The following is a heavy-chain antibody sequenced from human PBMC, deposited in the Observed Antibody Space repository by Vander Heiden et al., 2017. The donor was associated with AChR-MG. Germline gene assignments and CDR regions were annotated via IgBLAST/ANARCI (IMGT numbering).Heavy chain of an antibody. J-gene: IGHJ4*02. Sequence: EVQLLESGGGLVQPGGSLRLSCAASGFTFSSYAMSWVRQAPGKGLEWVSAISGSGTSTYYADSVKGRFTISRDNSKNTLYLQVNSLRAEDTTVYYCAKFFERYCSSTSCSFFDYWGQGTLVTVSS. CDR3: AKFFERYCSSTSCSFFDY. CDR1: GFTFSSYA. V-gene: IGHV3-23*01. CDR2: ISGSGTST. D-gene: IGHD2-2*01.